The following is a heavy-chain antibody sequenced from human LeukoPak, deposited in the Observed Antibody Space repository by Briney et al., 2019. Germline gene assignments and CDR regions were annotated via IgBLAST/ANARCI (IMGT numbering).Heavy chain of an antibody. CDR2: ISAYNGNT. CDR3: ASSENWYSSGWYPNDY. CDR1: GYTFTSYG. D-gene: IGHD6-19*01. V-gene: IGHV1-18*01. Sequence: ASVKVSCKASGYTFTSYGISWVRQAPGQGLEWIGWISAYNGNTNYAQKLQGRVTMTTDTSTSTAYMELRSLRSDDTAVYYCASSENWYSSGWYPNDYWGQGTLVTVSS. J-gene: IGHJ4*02.